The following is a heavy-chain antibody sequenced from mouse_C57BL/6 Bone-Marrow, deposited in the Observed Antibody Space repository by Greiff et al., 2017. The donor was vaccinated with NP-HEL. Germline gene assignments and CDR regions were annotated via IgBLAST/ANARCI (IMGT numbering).Heavy chain of an antibody. CDR1: GFTFSSYG. CDR3: ARHDGFAY. Sequence: EVKLVESGGDLVKPGGSLKLSCAASGFTFSSYGMSWVRQTPDKRLEWVATISSGGSYTYYPDSVKGRFTISRDNAKNTLYLQSSSLKSEDTAMYYCARHDGFAYWGQGTLVTVSA. J-gene: IGHJ3*01. CDR2: ISSGGSYT. V-gene: IGHV5-6*01.